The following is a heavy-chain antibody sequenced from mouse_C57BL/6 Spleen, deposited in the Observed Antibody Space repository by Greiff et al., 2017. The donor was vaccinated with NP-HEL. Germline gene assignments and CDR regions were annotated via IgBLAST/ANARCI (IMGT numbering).Heavy chain of an antibody. V-gene: IGHV3-6*01. Sequence: EVKLMESGPGLVKPSQSLSLTCSVTGYSITSGYYWNWIRQFPGNKLEWMGYISYDGSNNYNPSLKNRISITRDTSKNQFFLKLNSVTTEDTATYYCARDLNYDYETYYAMDYWGQGTSVTVSS. J-gene: IGHJ4*01. D-gene: IGHD2-4*01. CDR1: GYSITSGYY. CDR3: ARDLNYDYETYYAMDY. CDR2: ISYDGSN.